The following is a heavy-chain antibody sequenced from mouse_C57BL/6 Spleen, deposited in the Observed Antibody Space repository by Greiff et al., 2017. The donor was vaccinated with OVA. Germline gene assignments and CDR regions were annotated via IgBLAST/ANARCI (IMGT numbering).Heavy chain of an antibody. V-gene: IGHV1-50*01. D-gene: IGHD2-3*01. Sequence: QVQLQQPGAELVKPGASVKLSCKASGYTFTSYWMQWVKQRPGQGLEWIGEIDPSDSYTNYNQKFKGKATLTVDTSSSTAYMQLSSLTSEDSAVYYCARPSSYDGYGRVHFDVWGTGTTVTVSS. CDR3: ARPSSYDGYGRVHFDV. J-gene: IGHJ1*03. CDR1: GYTFTSYW. CDR2: IDPSDSYT.